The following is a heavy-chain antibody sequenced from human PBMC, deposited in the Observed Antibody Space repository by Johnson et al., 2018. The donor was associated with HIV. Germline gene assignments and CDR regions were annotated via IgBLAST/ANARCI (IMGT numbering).Heavy chain of an antibody. CDR2: ISGSDHST. CDR3: ARDAPNFFDSSGVRDDAFDI. J-gene: IGHJ3*02. CDR1: GFTFSSYA. V-gene: IGHV3-23*04. Sequence: VQLVESGGGLVQPGGSLRLSCAASGFTFSSYAMSWVRQAPGKGLEWVSPISGSDHSTYYADSVKGRFTISRDNSKNTLYLQMNSLRAEDTAVYFCARDAPNFFDSSGVRDDAFDIWGTGTMVTVSS. D-gene: IGHD3-22*01.